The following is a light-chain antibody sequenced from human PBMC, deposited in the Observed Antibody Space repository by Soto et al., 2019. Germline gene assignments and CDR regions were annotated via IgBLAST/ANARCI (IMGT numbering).Light chain of an antibody. V-gene: IGLV2-23*01. CDR1: SSDVGSYNL. CDR3: CSYAGPSTPFV. J-gene: IGLJ1*01. Sequence: QSALTQPASVSGSPGQSITLSCTGTSSDVGSYNLVSWYQQYPGKAPKLMIHEGSKRPSGVSNRFSGSKSGNTASLTISGLQAEDEADYYCCSYAGPSTPFVFGTGTKLTVL. CDR2: EGS.